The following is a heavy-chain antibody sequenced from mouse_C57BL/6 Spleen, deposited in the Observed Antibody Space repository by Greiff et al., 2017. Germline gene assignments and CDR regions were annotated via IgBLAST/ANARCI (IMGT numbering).Heavy chain of an antibody. Sequence: EVKLMESGGGLVQPKGSLKLSCAASGFTFNTYAMHWVRQAPGKGLEWVARIRRKSSNYATYYADSVKDRVTISRDESQSMLYLQMNNLKTEDTAVYYCVRDRDYYSNYFAMDYWGQGTSVTVSA. CDR1: GFTFNTYA. V-gene: IGHV10-3*01. J-gene: IGHJ4*01. CDR2: IRRKSSNYAT. CDR3: VRDRDYYSNYFAMDY. D-gene: IGHD2-5*01.